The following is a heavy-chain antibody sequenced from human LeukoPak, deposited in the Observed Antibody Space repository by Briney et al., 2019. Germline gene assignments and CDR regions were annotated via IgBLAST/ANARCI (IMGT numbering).Heavy chain of an antibody. V-gene: IGHV1-69*13. D-gene: IGHD3-3*01. CDR2: IIPIFGTA. CDR3: ARDLYSTIFGVVINY. CDR1: GGTFSSYA. J-gene: IGHJ4*02. Sequence: ASVKVSCKASGGTFSSYAISWVRQAPGQGLEWMGGIIPIFGTANYAQKFQGRVTITADESTSTAYMELSSLRSEDTAVYYCARDLYSTIFGVVINYWGQGTLVIVSS.